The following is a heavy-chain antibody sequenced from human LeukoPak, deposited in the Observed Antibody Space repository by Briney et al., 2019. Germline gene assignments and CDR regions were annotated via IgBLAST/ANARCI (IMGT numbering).Heavy chain of an antibody. V-gene: IGHV1-2*02. Sequence: GASVKVSCKASGYTFTGYYMHWVRQAPGQGLEWMGWFNPNSGDTNYAQKFQGRVTMTRDTSISTAYMELGRLTSDDTAVYYCGRGTYCSGGSCYYFDYWGQGTLVTVSS. J-gene: IGHJ4*02. D-gene: IGHD2-15*01. CDR1: GYTFTGYY. CDR2: FNPNSGDT. CDR3: GRGTYCSGGSCYYFDY.